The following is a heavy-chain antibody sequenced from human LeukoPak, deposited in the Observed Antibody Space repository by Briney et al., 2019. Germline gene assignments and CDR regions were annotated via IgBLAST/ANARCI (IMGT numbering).Heavy chain of an antibody. D-gene: IGHD2-15*01. CDR2: INHSGST. V-gene: IGHV4-34*01. CDR3: ARVDGPNTERVVVAATILNGNWFDP. CDR1: GGSFSGYY. J-gene: IGHJ5*02. Sequence: SETLSLTCAVYGGSFSGYYWSWIPQPPGKGLEWIGEINHSGSTNYNPSLKSRVTISVDTSKNQFSLKLSSVTAADTAVYYCARVDGPNTERVVVAATILNGNWFDPWGQGTLVTVSS.